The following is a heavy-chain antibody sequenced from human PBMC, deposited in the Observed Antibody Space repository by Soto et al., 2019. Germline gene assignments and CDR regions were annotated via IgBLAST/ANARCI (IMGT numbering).Heavy chain of an antibody. V-gene: IGHV3-53*01. Sequence: GGSLRLSCAASGFTVSSNYMSWVRQAPGKGLEWVSVIYSGGSTYYADSVKGRFTISRDNSKNTLYLQMNSLRAEDTAVYYCARDHYDSYYYGMDVWGQGTTVTVSS. J-gene: IGHJ6*02. D-gene: IGHD3-3*01. CDR3: ARDHYDSYYYGMDV. CDR1: GFTVSSNY. CDR2: IYSGGST.